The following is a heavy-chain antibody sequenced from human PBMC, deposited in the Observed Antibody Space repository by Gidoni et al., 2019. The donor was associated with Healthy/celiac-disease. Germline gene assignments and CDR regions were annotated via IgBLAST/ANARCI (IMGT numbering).Heavy chain of an antibody. CDR3: ASALGLGTVTNLALDP. CDR1: GYSISSGYY. CDR2: IYHSGST. D-gene: IGHD4-17*01. V-gene: IGHV4-38-2*01. J-gene: IGHJ5*02. Sequence: QVQLQESGPGLVKPSETLSLTCAVSGYSISSGYYWGWIRQPPGKGLEWIGSIYHSGSTYYNPSLKSRVTISVDTSKNQFSLKLSSVTAADTAVYYCASALGLGTVTNLALDPWGQGTLVTVSS.